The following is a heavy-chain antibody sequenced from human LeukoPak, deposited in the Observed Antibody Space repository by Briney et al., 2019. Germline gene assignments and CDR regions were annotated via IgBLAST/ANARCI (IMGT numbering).Heavy chain of an antibody. CDR3: SRASGYSGYDYPY. CDR1: GFTFSSYG. V-gene: IGHV3-33*01. Sequence: GGSLRLSCAASGFTFSSYGMHWVRQAPGKGLEWVAVIWYDGSNKYYADSVKGRLTISRDNSKNTLYLQMNSLRAEDTAVYYCSRASGYSGYDYPYWGQGTLVTVSS. D-gene: IGHD5-12*01. J-gene: IGHJ4*02. CDR2: IWYDGSNK.